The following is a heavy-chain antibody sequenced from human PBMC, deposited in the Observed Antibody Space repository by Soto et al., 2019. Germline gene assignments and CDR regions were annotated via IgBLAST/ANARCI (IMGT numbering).Heavy chain of an antibody. V-gene: IGHV3-23*01. D-gene: IGHD6-13*01. CDR3: VKDPAVCCIYYFAY. J-gene: IGHJ4*02. CDR2: ISADIDAT. Sequence: EVQLLESGGGLVQPGGSLRLSCAASGFTFSRYAMSWVRQAPGKGLEWVSSISADIDATNYADSVKGRFTISRENSKTTLYLQMNSLRAEDTAIYYCVKDPAVCCIYYFAYWGQGTLVTVSS. CDR1: GFTFSRYA.